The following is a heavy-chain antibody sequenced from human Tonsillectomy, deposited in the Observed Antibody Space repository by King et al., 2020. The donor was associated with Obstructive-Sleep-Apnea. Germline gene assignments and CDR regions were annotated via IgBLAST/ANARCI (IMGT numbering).Heavy chain of an antibody. J-gene: IGHJ4*02. CDR3: ARLGSGYLFDY. V-gene: IGHV4-59*08. CDR2: IYYSETP. CDR1: DGSISSYY. Sequence: QLQESGPGLVKPSETLSLTCTVSDGSISSYYWSWIRQPPGKGLDWIGYIYYSETPNYNPSLKSRVTISMDTSKNQFSPRLSSVTAADTAVYYCARLGSGYLFDYWGQGALVTVSS. D-gene: IGHD5-12*01.